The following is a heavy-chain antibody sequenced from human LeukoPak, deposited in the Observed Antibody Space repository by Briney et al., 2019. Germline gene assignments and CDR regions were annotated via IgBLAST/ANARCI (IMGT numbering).Heavy chain of an antibody. Sequence: GGSLRLSCAASGFPFSSHALTWVRQAPGKGPEWVANMNKDGSEKYYVDSVKGRFTISRDTAKNSLYLQMNDLRVEDTALYYCARNNDMDVWGQGTTVVVSS. D-gene: IGHD1/OR15-1a*01. CDR3: ARNNDMDV. J-gene: IGHJ6*02. CDR2: MNKDGSEK. V-gene: IGHV3-7*03. CDR1: GFPFSSHA.